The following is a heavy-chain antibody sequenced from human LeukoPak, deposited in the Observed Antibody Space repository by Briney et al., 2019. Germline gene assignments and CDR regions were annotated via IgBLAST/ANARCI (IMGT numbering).Heavy chain of an antibody. CDR2: ISYDGSNK. V-gene: IGHV3-30*18. CDR3: AKDGRSYSSGWPPFDY. J-gene: IGHJ4*02. D-gene: IGHD6-19*01. Sequence: GGSLRLSCAASEFTFSSHGMHWVRQAPGKGLEWVAVISYDGSNKYYADSVKGRFTISRDNSKNTLYLQMNSLRAEDTAVYHCAKDGRSYSSGWPPFDYWGQGTLVTVSS. CDR1: EFTFSSHG.